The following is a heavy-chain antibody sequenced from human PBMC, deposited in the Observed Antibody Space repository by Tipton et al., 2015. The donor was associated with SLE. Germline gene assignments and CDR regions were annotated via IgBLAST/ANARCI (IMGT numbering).Heavy chain of an antibody. CDR1: GGSFSGYY. J-gene: IGHJ4*02. D-gene: IGHD6-6*01. CDR2: INHRGST. CDR3: ARLIAARLPFDY. Sequence: LRLSCAVYGGSFSGYYWSWIRQPPGKGLEWIGEINHRGSTNYNPSLKRRVTISVDTSKNQFSLKLSSVTAADTAVYYCARLIAARLPFDYWGQGTLVTVSS. V-gene: IGHV4-34*01.